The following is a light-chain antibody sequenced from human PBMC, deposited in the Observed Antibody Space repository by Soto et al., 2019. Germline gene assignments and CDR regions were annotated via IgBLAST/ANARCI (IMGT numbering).Light chain of an antibody. V-gene: IGLV2-14*03. J-gene: IGLJ3*02. CDR3: SSYTSSSTWV. CDR1: SSDVGVYNY. Sequence: QSVLTQPASVSGSPGQSITISCTGTSSDVGVYNYVSWYQQHPGKAPKLVMYDVSNRPSGVSYRFSVSKSGNTASLTISGLQAEDEADYYCSSYTSSSTWVFGGVTKLTVL. CDR2: DVS.